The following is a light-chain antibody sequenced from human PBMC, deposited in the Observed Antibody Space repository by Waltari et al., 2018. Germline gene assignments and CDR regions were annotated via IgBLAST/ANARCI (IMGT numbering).Light chain of an antibody. V-gene: IGKV3-11*01. Sequence: EIVLTQSPATLSLSPGERATPSCRASQSVSSSLAWYQQKPGQAPRLLIYDASNRATGIPARFSGSGTGTDFNLTINSLEPEDFAVYYCQQRSIWPQLTFGGGTKVEI. CDR1: QSVSSS. CDR2: DAS. CDR3: QQRSIWPQLT. J-gene: IGKJ4*01.